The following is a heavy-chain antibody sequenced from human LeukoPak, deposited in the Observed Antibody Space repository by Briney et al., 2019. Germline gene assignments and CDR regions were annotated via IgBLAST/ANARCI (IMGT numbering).Heavy chain of an antibody. J-gene: IGHJ4*02. D-gene: IGHD3-10*01. CDR2: ISYTGST. CDR3: ARHVFSDGSPFDS. V-gene: IGHV4-59*08. CDR1: GDSITNNH. Sequence: PSETLSLTCTVSGDSITNNHWSWLRQPPGKGLEWIGHISYTGSTNYNPSLKTRLTMSSDTSKNHFSLTLTSVTAADTALYYCARHVFSDGSPFDSWGQGSLVTVSS.